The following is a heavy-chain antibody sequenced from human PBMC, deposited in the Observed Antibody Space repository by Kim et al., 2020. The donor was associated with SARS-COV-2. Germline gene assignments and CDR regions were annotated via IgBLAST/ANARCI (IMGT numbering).Heavy chain of an antibody. CDR1: GYTFTMNA. CDR3: TRVIWGTYRYTDY. CDR2: INTDTGNP. V-gene: IGHV7-4-1*02. D-gene: IGHD3-16*02. Sequence: ASVKVSCKASGYTFTMNAISWVRQAPGQGLEWMGWINTDTGNPTYAQAFTRRFVFSVDTSVTTAYLQISSLDPEDTALYYCTRVIWGTYRYTDYWGQGTL. J-gene: IGHJ4*02.